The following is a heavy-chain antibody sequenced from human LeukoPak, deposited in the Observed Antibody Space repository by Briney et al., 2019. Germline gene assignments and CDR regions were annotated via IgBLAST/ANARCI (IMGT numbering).Heavy chain of an antibody. CDR1: GSTFSSYE. CDR2: ISSSGSTI. J-gene: IGHJ4*02. D-gene: IGHD3-10*01. CDR3: AREGGVTMLRGVINY. Sequence: GGSLRLSCAASGSTFSSYEMNWVRQAPGKGLEWVSYISSSGSTIYYADSVKGRFTISRDNAKNSLFLQMNSLRAEDTAVYYCAREGGVTMLRGVINYWGQGTLVTVSS. V-gene: IGHV3-48*03.